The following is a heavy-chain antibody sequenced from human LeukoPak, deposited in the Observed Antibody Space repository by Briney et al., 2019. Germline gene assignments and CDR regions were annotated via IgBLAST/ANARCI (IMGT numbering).Heavy chain of an antibody. Sequence: PGRSLRLSCAASGFTFDDYAMHWVRQAPGKGLEWVSGISGSGGSTYYADSVKGRFTISRDNSKNTLYLQMNSLRAEDTAVYYCARAIVRDAFDIWGQGTMVTVSS. J-gene: IGHJ3*02. CDR2: ISGSGGST. D-gene: IGHD2-15*01. CDR1: GFTFDDYA. V-gene: IGHV3-23*01. CDR3: ARAIVRDAFDI.